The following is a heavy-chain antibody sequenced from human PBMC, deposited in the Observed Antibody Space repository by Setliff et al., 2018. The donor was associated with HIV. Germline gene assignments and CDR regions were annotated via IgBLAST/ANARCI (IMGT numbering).Heavy chain of an antibody. CDR2: VTHSGRT. Sequence: PSETLSLTCAVYGGSFSGYYWSWIRQPPGKGLEWIGEVTHSGRTNYNPSLESRVTTSVDTSKKQFSLRLTSVTAADTAVYYCARAFAGFYYYGMDVWGQGTTVTV. CDR1: GGSFSGYY. D-gene: IGHD1-1*01. J-gene: IGHJ6*02. V-gene: IGHV4-34*01. CDR3: ARAFAGFYYYGMDV.